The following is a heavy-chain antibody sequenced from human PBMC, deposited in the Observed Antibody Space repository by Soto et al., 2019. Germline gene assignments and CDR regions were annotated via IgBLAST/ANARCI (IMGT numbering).Heavy chain of an antibody. CDR3: ARGRLISLYYFDY. V-gene: IGHV3-33*01. CDR1: GFTFSSYG. J-gene: IGHJ4*02. D-gene: IGHD2-15*01. CDR2: IWYDGSNK. Sequence: GGSLRLSCAASGFTFSSYGMHWVRQAPGKGLEWVAVIWYDGSNKYYADSVKGRFTISRDNSKNTPYLQMNSLRAEDTAVYYCARGRLISLYYFDYWGQGTLVTVSS.